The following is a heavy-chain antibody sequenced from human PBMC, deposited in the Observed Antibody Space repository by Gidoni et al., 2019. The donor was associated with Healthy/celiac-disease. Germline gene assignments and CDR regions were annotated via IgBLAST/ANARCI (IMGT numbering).Heavy chain of an antibody. D-gene: IGHD3-22*01. V-gene: IGHV3-21*01. J-gene: IGHJ4*02. Sequence: EVQLVESGGGLVKPGGSLRLSCAASGFTFSSYSMNWVRQAPGKGLEWVSSISSISSYIYYADSVKGRFTISRDNAKNSLYLQMNSLGAEDTAVYYCARDAYDSSGLNLLLCDYWGQGTLVTVSS. CDR2: ISSISSYI. CDR1: GFTFSSYS. CDR3: ARDAYDSSGLNLLLCDY.